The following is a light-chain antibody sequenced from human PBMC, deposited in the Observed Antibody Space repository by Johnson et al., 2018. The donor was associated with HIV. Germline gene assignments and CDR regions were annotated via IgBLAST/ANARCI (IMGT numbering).Light chain of an antibody. CDR3: GTWDSGLSGGLYL. V-gene: IGLV1-51*01. CDR2: DNN. J-gene: IGLJ1*01. Sequence: HSVLTQPPSVSVAPGQKVTISCSGSNSNIGSNYVSWYQQLPGTAPKLLIYDNNKRPSGIPDRFSGSKSGTSATLGITGLQTGDEADYYCGTWDSGLSGGLYLFGPGTKVTVL. CDR1: NSNIGSNY.